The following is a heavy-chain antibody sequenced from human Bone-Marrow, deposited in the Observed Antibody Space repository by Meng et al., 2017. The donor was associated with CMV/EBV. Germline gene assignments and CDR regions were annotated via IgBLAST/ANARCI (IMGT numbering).Heavy chain of an antibody. CDR2: IYRDGRNT. J-gene: IGHJ4*02. D-gene: IGHD6-13*01. Sequence: GGSLRLSCAASGFTVSSNYMSWVRQAPGKGLEWVSVIYRDGRNTYYVDSVKGRFTISRDNAKNSLYLRMNSLRAEDTAVYYCARVGHLAANFDYWGQGTLVTVSS. CDR3: ARVGHLAANFDY. CDR1: GFTVSSNY. V-gene: IGHV3-53*01.